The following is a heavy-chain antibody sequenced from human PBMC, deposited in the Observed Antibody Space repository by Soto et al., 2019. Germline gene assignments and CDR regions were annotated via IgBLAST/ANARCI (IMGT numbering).Heavy chain of an antibody. CDR3: AIFSYFDISGHNWSDF. V-gene: IGHV4-59*01. CDR2: IYYSGST. D-gene: IGHD3-9*01. CDR1: GGSISNYY. Sequence: SETLSLTCTVSGGSISNYYWSWIRHPPGKELEWIGYIYYSGSTNYNPSLNRRVTMSVDTSKYQFSLKLSSVTAADTAVYYCAIFSYFDISGHNWSDFSCQGALVTVFS. J-gene: IGHJ5*01.